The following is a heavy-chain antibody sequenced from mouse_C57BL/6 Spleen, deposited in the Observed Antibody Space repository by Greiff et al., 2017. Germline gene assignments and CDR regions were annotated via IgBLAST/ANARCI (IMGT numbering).Heavy chain of an antibody. CDR3: APIYYDYDWFAY. CDR1: GYTFTSYG. D-gene: IGHD2-4*01. Sequence: QVQLQQSGAELARPGASVKLSCKASGYTFTSYGISWVKQRTGQGLEWIGEIYPRSGNTYYNEKFKGKATLTADKSSSTAYMELRSLTSEDSAVYVCAPIYYDYDWFAYWGQGTLVTVSA. V-gene: IGHV1-81*01. CDR2: IYPRSGNT. J-gene: IGHJ3*01.